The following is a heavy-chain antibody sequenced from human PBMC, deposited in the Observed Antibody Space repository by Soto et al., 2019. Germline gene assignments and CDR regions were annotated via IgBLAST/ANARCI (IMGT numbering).Heavy chain of an antibody. D-gene: IGHD6-19*01. Sequence: GGPLRLSCAASGFTFSSYAMSWVRQAPGKGLEWVSAISGSGGRTHYADSVKGRFTISRDNSKNTLYLQMNSLRAEDTAVYYCAKGQSGWYRGDIDYWGQGTLVTVSS. CDR3: AKGQSGWYRGDIDY. CDR2: ISGSGGRT. V-gene: IGHV3-23*01. J-gene: IGHJ4*02. CDR1: GFTFSSYA.